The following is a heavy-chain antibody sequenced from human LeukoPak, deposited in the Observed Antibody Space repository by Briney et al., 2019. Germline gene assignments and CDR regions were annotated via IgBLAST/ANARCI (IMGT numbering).Heavy chain of an antibody. CDR3: AKPSGYCSSTSCFDY. CDR1: GFTFSSYA. V-gene: IGHV3-23*01. D-gene: IGHD2-2*01. Sequence: GGSLRLSCAASGFTFSSYAMSWVRQAPGKGLEWVSAISGSGGSTYYADSVKGRFTISRDNSKNTLYLQMNSLRAEDTAVYYCAKPSGYCSSTSCFDYWGQGTLVTVSS. CDR2: ISGSGGST. J-gene: IGHJ4*02.